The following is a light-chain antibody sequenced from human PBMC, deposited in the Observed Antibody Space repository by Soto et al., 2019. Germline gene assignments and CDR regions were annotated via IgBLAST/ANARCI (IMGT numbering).Light chain of an antibody. Sequence: AIRMTQSPSSLSASTGDRVTITCRASQDITSYLAWYQQKPGKAPKLLIYAASTLQSGVPSWFSGSGSGTDFTLTISCLQSEDFATYYCQQYYSYPRTFGQGTKVEIK. CDR2: AAS. CDR3: QQYYSYPRT. V-gene: IGKV1-8*01. J-gene: IGKJ1*01. CDR1: QDITSY.